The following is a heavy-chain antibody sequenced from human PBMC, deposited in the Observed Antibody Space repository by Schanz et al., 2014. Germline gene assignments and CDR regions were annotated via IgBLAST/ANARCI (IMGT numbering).Heavy chain of an antibody. V-gene: IGHV1-46*03. CDR2: INPSGGST. CDR1: GSIFSKLL. CDR3: ARDGEAAADCDY. J-gene: IGHJ4*02. D-gene: IGHD6-13*01. Sequence: QVQLVQSGAEVKKPGASVKVSCKVSGSIFSKLLMHWVRQGPAKGLEWMGIINPSGGSTSYAQKFQGRVTMTRDTSTSTVDMELSSLRSEDTAVYYCARDGEAAADCDYWGQGTLVTVSS.